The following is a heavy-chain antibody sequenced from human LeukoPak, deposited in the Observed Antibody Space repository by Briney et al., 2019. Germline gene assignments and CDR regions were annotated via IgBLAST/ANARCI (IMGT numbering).Heavy chain of an antibody. CDR2: IYSGGST. Sequence: GGSLRLSCAASGFTVSSKYMSWVRQAPGKGLEWVSVIYSGGSTYYADSVKGRFTISRDNSKNTLYLQMNSLRAEDTAVCYCARAPNVEYYFDSWGQGTLVTVSS. CDR3: ARAPNVEYYFDS. V-gene: IGHV3-53*01. CDR1: GFTVSSKY. J-gene: IGHJ4*02. D-gene: IGHD3-3*01.